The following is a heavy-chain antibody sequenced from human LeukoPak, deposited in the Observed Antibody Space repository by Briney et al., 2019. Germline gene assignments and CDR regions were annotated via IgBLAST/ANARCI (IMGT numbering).Heavy chain of an antibody. D-gene: IGHD2-21*02. Sequence: ASVKVSCKASEYTFTTYSINWVRQAPGQGLEWMGIINPSGGSTTYAQKFQGRVTMTRDTSTSTVHMELSSLRSEDTAVYYCARELISGDWTWDVWGQGTMVTVSS. J-gene: IGHJ3*01. CDR3: ARELISGDWTWDV. V-gene: IGHV1-46*01. CDR1: EYTFTTYS. CDR2: INPSGGST.